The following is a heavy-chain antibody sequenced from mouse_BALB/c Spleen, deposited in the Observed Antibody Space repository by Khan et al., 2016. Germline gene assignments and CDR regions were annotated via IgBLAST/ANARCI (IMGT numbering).Heavy chain of an antibody. Sequence: VQLQQSGAELVKPGASVKVSCTASVFNIKDTYMHWVKQRPEQGLEWIGRIDPANGDTKFDPKFRDKATITADTSSNTAYIQLSSLTSEDTAVYYCARGYYGSSSFPYWGQGTLVTVSA. V-gene: IGHV14-3*02. CDR1: VFNIKDTY. CDR2: IDPANGDT. D-gene: IGHD1-1*01. J-gene: IGHJ3*01. CDR3: ARGYYGSSSFPY.